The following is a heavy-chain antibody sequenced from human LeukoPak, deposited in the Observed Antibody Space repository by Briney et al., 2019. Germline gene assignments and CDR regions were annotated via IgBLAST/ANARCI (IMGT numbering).Heavy chain of an antibody. J-gene: IGHJ4*02. CDR2: IIPIFGTA. D-gene: IGHD2-2*01. CDR1: GVTFSSYA. CDR3: ARALGYCSSTSCYPDDY. V-gene: IGHV1-69*01. Sequence: SVEVSCKASGVTFSSYAISWVRQAPGQGLEWMGGIIPIFGTANYAQKFQGRVTITADESTSTAYMELSSLRSEDTAVYYCARALGYCSSTSCYPDDYWGQGTLVTVSS.